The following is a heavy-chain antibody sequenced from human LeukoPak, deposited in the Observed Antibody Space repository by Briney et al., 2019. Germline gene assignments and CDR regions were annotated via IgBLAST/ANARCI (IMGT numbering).Heavy chain of an antibody. J-gene: IGHJ2*01. V-gene: IGHV3-48*03. CDR2: ISSSGSTI. Sequence: PGGSLRLSCAASGFTFSSYEMNWVRQAPGKGLEWVSCISSSGSTIYYADSVKGRFTISRDNAKNSLYLQMNSLRAEDTAVYYCARQHYLSWYFDLWGRGTLVTVSS. CDR1: GFTFSSYE. CDR3: ARQHYLSWYFDL. D-gene: IGHD1-26*01.